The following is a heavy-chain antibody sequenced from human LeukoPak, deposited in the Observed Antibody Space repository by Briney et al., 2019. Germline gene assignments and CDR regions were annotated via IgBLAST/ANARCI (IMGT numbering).Heavy chain of an antibody. V-gene: IGHV3-21*01. CDR3: AKTRADYYDSSGYYHYDY. CDR1: LLTFDSYS. Sequence: GGSLRLSCAAYLLTFDSYSRDWVRQAPGKGLEWVSSISSSSSYIYYADSVKGRFTISRDNAKNSLYLQMNSLRAEVRVVYYCAKTRADYYDSSGYYHYDYWGQGTLVTVSS. D-gene: IGHD3-22*01. J-gene: IGHJ4*02. CDR2: ISSSSSYI.